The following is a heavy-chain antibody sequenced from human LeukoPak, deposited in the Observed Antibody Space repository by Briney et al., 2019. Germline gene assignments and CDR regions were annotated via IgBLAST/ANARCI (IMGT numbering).Heavy chain of an antibody. D-gene: IGHD1-1*01. Sequence: SETLSLTCAAYGGSFSRYYWSWLRQSPGQGLEWVAESNHRGDTNYNPSVKSRVTISVDTSKNPFYLKVTSLTAADTAVYFCARGPTISETGYFDYWGQGTLVTVSS. V-gene: IGHV4-34*01. J-gene: IGHJ4*03. CDR1: GGSFSRYY. CDR2: SNHRGDT. CDR3: ARGPTISETGYFDY.